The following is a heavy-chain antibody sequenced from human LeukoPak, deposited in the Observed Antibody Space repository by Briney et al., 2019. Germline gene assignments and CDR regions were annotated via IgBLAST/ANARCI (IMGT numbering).Heavy chain of an antibody. CDR2: IYYSGST. D-gene: IGHD3-22*01. Sequence: TETLSLTCTVSGGSISSYYWSWIRQPPGKGLEWIGYIYYSGSTYYNPSLRSRVTISVDTSKNQFSLKLSSVTAADTAVYYCARSSEGRYYYDSSGFSYYYYYMDVWGKGTTVTISS. CDR1: GGSISSYY. CDR3: ARSSEGRYYYDSSGFSYYYYYMDV. J-gene: IGHJ6*03. V-gene: IGHV4-59*01.